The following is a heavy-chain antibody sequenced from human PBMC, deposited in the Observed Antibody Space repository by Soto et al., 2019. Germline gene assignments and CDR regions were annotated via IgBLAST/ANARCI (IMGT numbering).Heavy chain of an antibody. CDR1: GGTFSSYT. Sequence: SVKVSCKASGGTFSSYTISWVRQAPGQGLEWMGRIIPILGIANYAQKFQGRVTITADKSTSTAYMELSSLRSEDTAVYYCAIHNQERILILTGEYFDYWGQGTLVTVPQ. V-gene: IGHV1-69*02. CDR3: AIHNQERILILTGEYFDY. D-gene: IGHD3-9*01. CDR2: IIPILGIA. J-gene: IGHJ4*02.